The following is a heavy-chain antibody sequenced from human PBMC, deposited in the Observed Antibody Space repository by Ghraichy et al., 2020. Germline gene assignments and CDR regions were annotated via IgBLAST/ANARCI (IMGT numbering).Heavy chain of an antibody. J-gene: IGHJ4*02. Sequence: GGSLRLSCAASGFTFSNAWMSWVRQAPGKGLEWVGRIKSKTDGGTTDYAAPVKGRFTISRDDSKNTLYLQMNSLKTEDTAVYYCTTEMTAYYYGNQGTADYWGQGTLVTVSS. V-gene: IGHV3-15*01. D-gene: IGHD3-22*01. CDR1: GFTFSNAW. CDR2: IKSKTDGGTT. CDR3: TTEMTAYYYGNQGTADY.